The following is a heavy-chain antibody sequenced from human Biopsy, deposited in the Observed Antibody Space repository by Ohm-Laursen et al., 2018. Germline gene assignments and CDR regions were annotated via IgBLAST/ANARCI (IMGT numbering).Heavy chain of an antibody. CDR3: ARAVDYYDPYYYYGLDV. CDR1: SGSISSYY. CDR2: INHRGST. J-gene: IGHJ6*02. V-gene: IGHV4-34*01. Sequence: SETLSLTCTVSSGSISSYYWSWIRQPPGKGLEWIGEINHRGSTNYNPSLKSRVTISVDTSKNQFSLKLRSVTAADTAVYYCARAVDYYDPYYYYGLDVWGQGTTVTVSS. D-gene: IGHD3-16*01.